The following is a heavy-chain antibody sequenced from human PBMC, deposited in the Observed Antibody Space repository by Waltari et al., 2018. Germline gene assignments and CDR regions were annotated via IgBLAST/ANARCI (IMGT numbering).Heavy chain of an antibody. CDR2: ISSSSRTI. CDR3: ARDGGNIPKGLADY. CDR1: GFTFSSYS. Sequence: EVQLVESGGGLVQPGGSLRLSCAASGFTFSSYSMNWVRQAPGKGLEWVSYISSSSRTIYYADSVKGRFTISRDNAKNSLYLQMKSLRAEDTAVYYCARDGGNIPKGLADYWGQGTLVTVSS. D-gene: IGHD2-15*01. J-gene: IGHJ4*02. V-gene: IGHV3-48*04.